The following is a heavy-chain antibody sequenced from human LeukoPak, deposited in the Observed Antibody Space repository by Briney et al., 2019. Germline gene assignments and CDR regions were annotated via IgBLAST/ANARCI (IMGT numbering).Heavy chain of an antibody. CDR2: IYYSGST. D-gene: IGHD2-2*01. CDR3: ARGGTRYTQNWFDP. J-gene: IGHJ5*02. Sequence: TSETLSLTCTVSGGSISSYYWSWIRQPPGKGLEWIGYIYYSGSTNYNPSLKSRVTISVDTSKNQFSLKLSSVTAADTAVYYCARGGTRYTQNWFDPWGQGTLVTVSS. V-gene: IGHV4-59*01. CDR1: GGSISSYY.